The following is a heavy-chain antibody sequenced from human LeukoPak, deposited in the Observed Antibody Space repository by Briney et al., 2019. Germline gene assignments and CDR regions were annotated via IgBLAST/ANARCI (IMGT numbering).Heavy chain of an antibody. D-gene: IGHD3/OR15-3a*01. V-gene: IGHV4-61*02. CDR1: GGSVSIGSFY. J-gene: IGHJ4*02. Sequence: PSQTLSLTCTVSGGSVSIGSFYWSWIRQPAGKGLEWIGRIYVSGSTDYNPSHRSRVTISKDMSKNQVSLRLTSVTAADTAVYYCARTNDFWTGYYEKWGQGTLVTVSS. CDR2: IYVSGST. CDR3: ARTNDFWTGYYEK.